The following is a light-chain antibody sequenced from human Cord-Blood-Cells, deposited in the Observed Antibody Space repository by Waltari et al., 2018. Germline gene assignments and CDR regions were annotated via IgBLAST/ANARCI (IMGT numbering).Light chain of an antibody. Sequence: EIVLTQSPGPLSLSPGERATLPCRASQSVSSSYLAWYQQKPGQAPRLLIYGASSRATGIRDRFSGSGSGTDFTLTISRLEPEDFAVYYCQQYGSSPRYTFGQGTKLEIK. J-gene: IGKJ2*01. V-gene: IGKV3-20*01. CDR2: GAS. CDR3: QQYGSSPRYT. CDR1: QSVSSSY.